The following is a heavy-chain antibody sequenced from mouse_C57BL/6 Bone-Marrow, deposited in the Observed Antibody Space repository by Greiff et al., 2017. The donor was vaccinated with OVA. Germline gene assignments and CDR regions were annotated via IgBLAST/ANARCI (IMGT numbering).Heavy chain of an antibody. Sequence: EVKVVESGGGLVQPGGSLKLSCAASGFTFSDYYMYWVRQTPEKRLEWVAYISNGGGSTYYPDTVKGRFTISRDNAKKTLYLQMSRLKSEDTAMYYCARRDGYYVGFAYWGQGTLVTVSA. CDR2: ISNGGGST. CDR1: GFTFSDYY. J-gene: IGHJ3*01. D-gene: IGHD2-3*01. V-gene: IGHV5-12*01. CDR3: ARRDGYYVGFAY.